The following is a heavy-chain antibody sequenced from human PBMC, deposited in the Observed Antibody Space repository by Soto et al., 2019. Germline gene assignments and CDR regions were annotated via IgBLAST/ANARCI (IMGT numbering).Heavy chain of an antibody. Sequence: QVQLVQSGAEVKKPGSSVKVSCKASGGTFSSPTISWVRQAPGQGLEWMGGVSPIFGTTYYAQQFQGRLTITADASSGTAYMELSSMKSEDTAVYYCAGGGSSGGWYFAVWGRGTLRTVAS. V-gene: IGHV1-69*01. D-gene: IGHD1-26*01. CDR3: AGGGSSGGWYFAV. CDR2: VSPIFGTT. J-gene: IGHJ2*01. CDR1: GGTFSSPT.